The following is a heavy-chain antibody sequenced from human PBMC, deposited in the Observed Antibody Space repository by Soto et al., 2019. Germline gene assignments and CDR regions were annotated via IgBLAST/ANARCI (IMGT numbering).Heavy chain of an antibody. V-gene: IGHV3-49*03. CDR3: TRDLVVVVAATRLFSPPNSYFYMDV. CDR1: GFTFGDYA. D-gene: IGHD2-15*01. CDR2: VRSKASGGAI. J-gene: IGHJ6*03. Sequence: GGSLRLSCTASGFTFGDYAMSWFRQAPGKGLEWVGFVRSKASGGAIEYAASVEGRFTISRDDSKSIAYLQMNSLRTEDTAVYYCTRDLVVVVAATRLFSPPNSYFYMDVWGKGTTVTVSS.